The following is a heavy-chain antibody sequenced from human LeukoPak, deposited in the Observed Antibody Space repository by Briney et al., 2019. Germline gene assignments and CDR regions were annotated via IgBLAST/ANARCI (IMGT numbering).Heavy chain of an antibody. CDR3: ARRGGSSWPYYYYGMDV. CDR2: IYPGDSDT. J-gene: IGHJ6*02. V-gene: IGHV5-51*01. Sequence: GESLKISCKGSGYSFTSYWIGWVRQMPGKSLEWMGIIYPGDSDTRYSPSFQGQVTISADKSISTAYLQWSSLKASDTAMYYCARRGGSSWPYYYYGMDVWGQGTTVTVSS. CDR1: GYSFTSYW. D-gene: IGHD6-13*01.